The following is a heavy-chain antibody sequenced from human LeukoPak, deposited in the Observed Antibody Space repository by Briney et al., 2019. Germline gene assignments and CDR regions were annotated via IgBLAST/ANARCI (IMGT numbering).Heavy chain of an antibody. Sequence: SETLSLTCTVSGGSISSSSYYWGWIRQPPGKGLEWIGSIYYSGSTYYNPSLKSRVTTSVDTSKNQFSLKLSSVTAADTAVYYCAVDPFWSGYAFDIWGQGTMVTVSS. J-gene: IGHJ3*02. CDR2: IYYSGST. CDR1: GGSISSSSYY. CDR3: AVDPFWSGYAFDI. V-gene: IGHV4-39*01. D-gene: IGHD3-3*01.